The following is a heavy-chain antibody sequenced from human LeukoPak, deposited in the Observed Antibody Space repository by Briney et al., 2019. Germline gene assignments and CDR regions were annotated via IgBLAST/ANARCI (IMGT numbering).Heavy chain of an antibody. J-gene: IGHJ4*02. CDR2: IYTSGST. CDR1: GGSISSYY. Sequence: SSETLSLTCTVSGGSISSYYWSWIRQPAGKGLEWIGRIYTSGSTNYNPSLKSRVTMSVDTSKNQFSLKLSSVTAADTAVYHCALLPAGGYDFGSDYWGQGTLVTVSS. D-gene: IGHD5-12*01. CDR3: ALLPAGGYDFGSDY. V-gene: IGHV4-4*07.